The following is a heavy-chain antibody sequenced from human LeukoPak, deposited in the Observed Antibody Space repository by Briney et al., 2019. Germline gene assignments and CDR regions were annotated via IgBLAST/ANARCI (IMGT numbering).Heavy chain of an antibody. CDR3: TRDLVLGSGSYGH. CDR1: GFSLSENW. D-gene: IGHD3-10*01. CDR2: IDEFGRAT. J-gene: IGHJ1*01. V-gene: IGHV3-74*01. Sequence: RGSLRLSCAASGFSLSENWMHWVRQAPGQGLVWVSRIDEFGRATFYVDSVKGRFTISRDDATNTVYLQMNSLRADDTAIYFCTRDLVLGSGSYGHWGQGTLVTVSA.